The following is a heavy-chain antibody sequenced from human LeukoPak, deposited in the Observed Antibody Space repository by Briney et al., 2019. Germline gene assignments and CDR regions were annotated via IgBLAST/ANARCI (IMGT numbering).Heavy chain of an antibody. J-gene: IGHJ4*02. CDR1: GFTFSSYA. D-gene: IGHD3-22*01. Sequence: GGSLRLSCAASGFTFSSYAMSWVRQAPGKGLEWVSAISGSGGSTYYADSVRGRFTISRDNSKNTLYLQMNSLRAEDTAVYYCAKSAGSSGYYYQCDYWGQGTLVTVSS. CDR2: ISGSGGST. V-gene: IGHV3-23*01. CDR3: AKSAGSSGYYYQCDY.